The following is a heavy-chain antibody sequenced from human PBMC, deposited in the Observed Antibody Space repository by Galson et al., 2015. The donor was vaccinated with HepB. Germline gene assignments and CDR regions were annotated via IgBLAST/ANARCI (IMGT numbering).Heavy chain of an antibody. CDR1: GFTFSSYA. Sequence: SLRLSCAASGFTFSSYAMSWVRQAPGKGLEWVSAISGSGGSTCYADSVKGRFTISRDNSKNTLYLQMNSLRAEDTAVYYCAKGAMAAAGTWCWFDSWGQGTLVTVSS. CDR3: AKGAMAAAGTWCWFDS. V-gene: IGHV3-23*01. D-gene: IGHD6-13*01. CDR2: ISGSGGST. J-gene: IGHJ5*01.